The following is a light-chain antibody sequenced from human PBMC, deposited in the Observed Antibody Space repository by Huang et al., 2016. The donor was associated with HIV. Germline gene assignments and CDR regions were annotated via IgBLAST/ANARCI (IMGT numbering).Light chain of an antibody. CDR3: QQYNDWPPLT. J-gene: IGKJ4*01. CDR1: QSVNSD. Sequence: EIEMTQSPAILSVSPGERATLSCRVSQSVNSDLTWYLQKPGQAPRLLIYGASTRAIGIPAKFNGTGSGTEFSLSISNLQSEDFGVYYCQQYNDWPPLTFGGGTKVEI. CDR2: GAS. V-gene: IGKV3-15*01.